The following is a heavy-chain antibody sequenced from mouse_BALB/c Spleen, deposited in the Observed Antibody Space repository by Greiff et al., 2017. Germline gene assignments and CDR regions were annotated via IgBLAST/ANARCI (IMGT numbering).Heavy chain of an antibody. CDR2: ISNGGGST. V-gene: IGHV5-12-2*01. CDR3: AKNYGSRHAMDY. Sequence: EVMLVESGGGLVQPGGSLKLSCAASGFTFSSYTMSWVRQTPEKRLEWVAYISNGGGSTYYPDTVKGRFTISRDNAKNTLYLQMSSLKSEDTAMYYCAKNYGSRHAMDYWGQGTSVTVSS. CDR1: GFTFSSYT. J-gene: IGHJ4*01. D-gene: IGHD1-1*01.